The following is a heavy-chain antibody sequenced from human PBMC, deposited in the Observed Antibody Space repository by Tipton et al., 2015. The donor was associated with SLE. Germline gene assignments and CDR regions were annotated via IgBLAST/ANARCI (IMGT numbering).Heavy chain of an antibody. D-gene: IGHD6-6*01. CDR3: AREGRREQLALDY. CDR1: GGSISSYY. Sequence: TPSLTCTVSGGSISSYYWSWIRQPPGKGLEWIGYIYYSGSTYYNPSLKSRVTISVDTSKNQFSLKLSSVTAADTAVYYCAREGRREQLALDYWGQGTLVTVSS. J-gene: IGHJ4*02. CDR2: IYYSGST. V-gene: IGHV4-59*12.